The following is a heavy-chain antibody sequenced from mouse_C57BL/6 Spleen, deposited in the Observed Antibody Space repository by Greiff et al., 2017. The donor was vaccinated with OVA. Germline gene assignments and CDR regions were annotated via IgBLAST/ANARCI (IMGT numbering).Heavy chain of an antibody. CDR3: TKGYGSSLWYFDV. CDR1: GYTFTSYW. CDR2: IYPGNSDT. Sequence: EVQLQESGTVLARPGASVKMSCKTSGYTFTSYWMHWVKQRPGQGLEWIGAIYPGNSDTSYNQKFKGKAKLTAVTSASTAYMELSSLTNEDSAVYYCTKGYGSSLWYFDVWGTGTTVTVSS. J-gene: IGHJ1*03. V-gene: IGHV1-5*01. D-gene: IGHD1-1*01.